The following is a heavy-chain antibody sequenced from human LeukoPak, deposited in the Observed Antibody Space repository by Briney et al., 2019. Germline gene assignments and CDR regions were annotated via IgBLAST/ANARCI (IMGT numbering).Heavy chain of an antibody. V-gene: IGHV5-51*01. D-gene: IGHD3-10*01. Sequence: GESLQISSQVSGYVFTHHWIGWVRQMPGKGLEWMGIIYPADSDTTYSPSFQGQVTISADKSISTVYLQWSSLNASDTAMYYCARQSRDGSKTRGYYFDYWGQGTLVTVSS. CDR2: IYPADSDT. J-gene: IGHJ4*02. CDR3: ARQSRDGSKTRGYYFDY. CDR1: GYVFTHHW.